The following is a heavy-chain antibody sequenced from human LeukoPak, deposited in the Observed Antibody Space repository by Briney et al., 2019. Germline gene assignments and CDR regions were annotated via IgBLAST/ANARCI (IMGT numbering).Heavy chain of an antibody. CDR3: AREEAGGYDSGYFDY. J-gene: IGHJ4*02. Sequence: SVKASCKASGGTFSSYAISWVRQAPGQGREWMGMIIPIFGTANYAQKFQGRVTITTDESTSTAYMELSSLRSEDTAVYYCAREEAGGYDSGYFDYWGQGTLVTVSS. V-gene: IGHV1-69*05. CDR1: GGTFSSYA. CDR2: IIPIFGTA. D-gene: IGHD5-12*01.